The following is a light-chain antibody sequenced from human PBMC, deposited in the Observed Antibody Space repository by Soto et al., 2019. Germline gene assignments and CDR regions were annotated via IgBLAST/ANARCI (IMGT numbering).Light chain of an antibody. J-gene: IGLJ2*01. CDR2: STN. Sequence: QSVLTQPPSASGTPGQRVTISCSGSSSNIGSNSANWYQQLPGTAPKLVMYSTNQRPSGVPDRFSGSESDTSASLAISDLQSEDEADYYCAAWDDTLNGHVVFGGGTKLTVL. V-gene: IGLV1-44*01. CDR3: AAWDDTLNGHVV. CDR1: SSNIGSNS.